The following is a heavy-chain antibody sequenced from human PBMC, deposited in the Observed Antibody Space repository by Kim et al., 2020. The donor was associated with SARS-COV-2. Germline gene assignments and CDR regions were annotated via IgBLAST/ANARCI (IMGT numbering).Heavy chain of an antibody. CDR3: ARGYRDIVVVPAAMIWFDP. V-gene: IGHV4-34*01. D-gene: IGHD2-2*01. CDR2: INHSGST. J-gene: IGHJ5*02. CDR1: GGSFSGYY. Sequence: SETLSLTCAVYGGSFSGYYWSWIRQPPGKGLEWIGEINHSGSTNYNPSLKSRVTISVDTSKNQFSLKLSSVTAADTAVYYCARGYRDIVVVPAAMIWFDPWGQGTLVTVSS.